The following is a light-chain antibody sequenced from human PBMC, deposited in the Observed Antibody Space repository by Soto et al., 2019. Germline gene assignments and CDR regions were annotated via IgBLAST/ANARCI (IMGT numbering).Light chain of an antibody. CDR3: QQYNSLHT. CDR1: QNIGRW. V-gene: IGKV1-5*01. CDR2: DAS. Sequence: DIRMTQSPSTLPASVGDRVTITCRASQNIGRWLAWYQQKPGKAPNLLIFDASSLQSGVPSRFSGSGSGTEFTLTISSLQPDDFATYYCQQYNSLHTFGQGTKVDIK. J-gene: IGKJ2*01.